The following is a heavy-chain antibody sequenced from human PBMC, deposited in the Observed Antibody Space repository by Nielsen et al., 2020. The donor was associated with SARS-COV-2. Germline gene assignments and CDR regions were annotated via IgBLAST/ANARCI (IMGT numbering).Heavy chain of an antibody. Sequence: ASVKVSCKASDYSFSDYGISWVRQAAGQGLEWLGWMNPHTGDTGYAQKFQGRVTMTSNTSISTAYMELGSLTSEDTAVYYCARRQWFGELRDWGQGTLVTVSS. CDR1: DYSFSDYG. D-gene: IGHD3-10*01. CDR2: MNPHTGDT. V-gene: IGHV1-8*01. J-gene: IGHJ4*02. CDR3: ARRQWFGELRD.